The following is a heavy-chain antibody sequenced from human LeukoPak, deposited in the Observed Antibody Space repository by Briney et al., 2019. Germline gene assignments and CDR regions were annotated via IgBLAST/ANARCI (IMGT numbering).Heavy chain of an antibody. CDR2: IKQDGSEK. D-gene: IGHD6-19*01. J-gene: IGHJ4*02. CDR3: ARAVDSGWYFDY. V-gene: IGHV3-7*04. CDR1: GFTFSSCW. Sequence: GGSLRVSCAASGFTFSSCWMSWVRQAPGKGLEWVANIKQDGSEKYYVDSVKGRFTISRDNAKNSLYLQVNSLRAEDTAVYYCARAVDSGWYFDYWGQGTLVTVSS.